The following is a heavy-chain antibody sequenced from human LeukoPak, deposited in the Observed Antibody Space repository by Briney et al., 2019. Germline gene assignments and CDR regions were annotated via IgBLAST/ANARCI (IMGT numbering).Heavy chain of an antibody. Sequence: GASLKISCKVSGYSFTSCCIGWFRQMPGKGQEWMGDIYPGDSGPTYSPSFQGQVTISVDKSINTAYLQWSSLQASDTAMYYCGMSGDRVPLQDDVFDVWGQGTMVTVST. D-gene: IGHD1-26*01. V-gene: IGHV5-51*01. CDR2: IYPGDSGP. CDR1: GYSFTSCC. CDR3: GMSGDRVPLQDDVFDV. J-gene: IGHJ3*01.